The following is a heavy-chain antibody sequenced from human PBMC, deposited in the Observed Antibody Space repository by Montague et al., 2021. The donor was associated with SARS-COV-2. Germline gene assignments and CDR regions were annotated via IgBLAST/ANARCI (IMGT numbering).Heavy chain of an antibody. Sequence: TLSLTCTVSGDSITSDVSYWSWIRQPAGKGLEWIGRIYTTGSINYNPSLKSRLTISLDTSKNQFSLKLSSVTAADTAVYYCARDDFRWDFDCWGQGTLVTVSS. D-gene: IGHD2/OR15-2a*01. CDR3: ARDDFRWDFDC. V-gene: IGHV4-61*02. CDR1: GDSITSDVSY. CDR2: IYTTGSI. J-gene: IGHJ4*02.